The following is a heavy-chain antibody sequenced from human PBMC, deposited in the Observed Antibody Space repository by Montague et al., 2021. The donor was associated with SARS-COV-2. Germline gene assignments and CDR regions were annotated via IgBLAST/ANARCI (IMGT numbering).Heavy chain of an antibody. J-gene: IGHJ6*02. Sequence: SETLSLTCTIHGGSFSGGSFSGFYWNWVRQAPGKGLEWIGEINDSGSTNYKPSLRSRVTISVDKSDKQLSLSLRSVTAADTGVYYCARDASSSRWLRGRKRYHFYPMDVWGQGTTVTVSS. V-gene: IGHV4-34*01. CDR3: ARDASSSRWLRGRKRYHFYPMDV. D-gene: IGHD2-2*01. CDR2: INDSGST. CDR1: GGSFSGFY.